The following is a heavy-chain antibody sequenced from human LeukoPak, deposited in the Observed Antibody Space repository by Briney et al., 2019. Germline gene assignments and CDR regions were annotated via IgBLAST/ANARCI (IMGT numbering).Heavy chain of an antibody. CDR3: ASRRGVPS. J-gene: IGHJ3*01. CDR1: GFTFSSYA. CDR2: ISYDGSNK. D-gene: IGHD3-10*01. Sequence: GGSLRLSCAASGFTFSSYAMHWVRQAPGKGLEWVAVISYDGSNKYYADSVKGRFTISRDNSKNTLYLQMNSLRAEDTAVYYCASRRGVPSWGQGTMVTVSS. V-gene: IGHV3-30-3*01.